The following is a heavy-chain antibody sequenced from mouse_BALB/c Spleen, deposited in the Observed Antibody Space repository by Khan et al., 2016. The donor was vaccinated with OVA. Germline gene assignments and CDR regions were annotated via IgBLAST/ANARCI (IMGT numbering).Heavy chain of an antibody. Sequence: VQLQQSGPELVEPGASVKMSCKASGYTFTNYVMHWVKQKPGQGLEWIGYINPYNAGTRYNEKFKGQATLTSDISSTTAYMELSSLTSEDSAVYYWAREAASWDFSFPYWGQGTLVTVSA. CDR3: AREAASWDFSFPY. D-gene: IGHD4-1*01. CDR2: INPYNAGT. V-gene: IGHV1S136*01. J-gene: IGHJ3*01. CDR1: GYTFTNYV.